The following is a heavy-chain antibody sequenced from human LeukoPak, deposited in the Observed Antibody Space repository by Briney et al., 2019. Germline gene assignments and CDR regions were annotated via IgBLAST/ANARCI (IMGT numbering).Heavy chain of an antibody. Sequence: PSQTLSLTCTVSVGSISSGDYYLSWIRQPPGKGLEWIVYIYYSGSTYYNPSLKSRVTISVDTSKNQFSLKLSSVTAADTAVYYCASGPPPYCSSTSCYYYYYGMDVWGQGTTVTVSS. J-gene: IGHJ6*02. CDR1: VGSISSGDYY. CDR3: ASGPPPYCSSTSCYYYYYGMDV. CDR2: IYYSGST. D-gene: IGHD2-2*01. V-gene: IGHV4-30-4*01.